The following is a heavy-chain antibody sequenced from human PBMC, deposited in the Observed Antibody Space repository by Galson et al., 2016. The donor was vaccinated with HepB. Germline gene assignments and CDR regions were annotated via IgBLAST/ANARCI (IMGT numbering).Heavy chain of an antibody. D-gene: IGHD3-10*01. V-gene: IGHV3-30*18. CDR2: ISYDGSHK. CDR1: GFTFSNSG. Sequence: SLRLSCAASGFTFSNSGMHWVRQAPGKGLEWVAGISYDGSHKYCADSVKGRFTISRDNSKNTLYLQMNSLRTEDTAVYYCAKDAGSEGAFDIWGQGTMVTVSS. CDR3: AKDAGSEGAFDI. J-gene: IGHJ3*02.